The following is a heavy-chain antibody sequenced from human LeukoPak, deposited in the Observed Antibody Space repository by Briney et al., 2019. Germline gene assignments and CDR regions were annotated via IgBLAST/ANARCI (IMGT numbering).Heavy chain of an antibody. D-gene: IGHD1-7*01. Sequence: GGSLRLSCAASGFTFSSYAMNWVRQAPGKGLEWVSAITGSGGRTYYADSVKGRFTISRDNAKNSLYLQMNSLRVEDTAVYYYARAHNWKYGTFDYWGQGTLVTVSS. CDR3: ARAHNWKYGTFDY. V-gene: IGHV3-23*01. J-gene: IGHJ4*02. CDR1: GFTFSSYA. CDR2: ITGSGGRT.